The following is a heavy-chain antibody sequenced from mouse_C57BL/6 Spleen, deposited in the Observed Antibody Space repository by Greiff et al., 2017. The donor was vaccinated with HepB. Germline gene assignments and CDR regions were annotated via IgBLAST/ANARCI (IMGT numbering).Heavy chain of an antibody. Sequence: VQLKESGAELVRPGASVKLSCTASGFNIKDDYMHWVKQRPEQGLEWIGWIDPENGDTEYASKFQGKATITADTSSNTAYLQLSSLTSEDTAVYYCTTWGSSGPFAYWGQGTLVTVSA. CDR2: IDPENGDT. V-gene: IGHV14-4*01. J-gene: IGHJ3*01. D-gene: IGHD3-2*02. CDR3: TTWGSSGPFAY. CDR1: GFNIKDDY.